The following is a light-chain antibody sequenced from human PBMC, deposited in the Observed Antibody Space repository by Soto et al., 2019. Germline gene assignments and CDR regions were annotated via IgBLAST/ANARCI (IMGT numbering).Light chain of an antibody. CDR3: QQYNNWLIT. V-gene: IGKV3-15*01. CDR2: GAS. J-gene: IGKJ5*01. CDR1: QSVSIN. Sequence: EIVMTQSPATLSVSPGERATLSCRASQSVSINLAWYQQKPGQAPRLLIYGASTRDTGIPARFSGSGSGTEFTLTISSLQSEDFAIYYCQQYNNWLITFGQGTRLEIK.